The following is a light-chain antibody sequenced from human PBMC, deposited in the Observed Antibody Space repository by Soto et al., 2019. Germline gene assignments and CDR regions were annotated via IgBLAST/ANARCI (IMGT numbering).Light chain of an antibody. V-gene: IGKV1-5*01. CDR1: RNIRNL. J-gene: IGKJ5*01. CDR2: DAS. Sequence: DIQLTQSPSTLSAAVGDSVTITCRASRNIRNLLAWYQQKPGKAPKPLIFDASTLKTGVPSRFGGSGSGAEFNFTITGLQPDDFATYFCQQYYTYSTFGQGTRLEIK. CDR3: QQYYTYST.